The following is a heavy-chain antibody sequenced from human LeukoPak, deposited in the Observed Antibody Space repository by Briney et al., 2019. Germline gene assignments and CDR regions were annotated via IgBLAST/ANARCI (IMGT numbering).Heavy chain of an antibody. J-gene: IGHJ4*02. V-gene: IGHV4-30-2*01. D-gene: IGHD3-10*01. CDR2: IFHTGHT. CDR3: ARGFYGSGSQFDY. Sequence: SQTLSLTCAVFGGSISSGDYPWSWIRQPPGKGLEWIGYIFHTGHTSYNPSLKSRVTISVDMSKNQLSLKLSSVTAADTAVYYCARGFYGSGSQFDYWGQGALVTVSS. CDR1: GGSISSGDYP.